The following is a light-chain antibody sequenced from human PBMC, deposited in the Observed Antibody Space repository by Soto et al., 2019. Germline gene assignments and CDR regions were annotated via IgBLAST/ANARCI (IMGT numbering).Light chain of an antibody. V-gene: IGLV1-47*01. J-gene: IGLJ1*01. CDR2: RNN. CDR1: NSKIGSNY. CDR3: AAWDDSLSGLYV. Sequence: QSVLTQPPSASGTPGQRVTISCSGSNSKIGSNYVYWYQQLPGTAPKLLIYRNNQRPSGVPDRFSGSKSGTSASLAISGLRSEDEADYYCAAWDDSLSGLYVFGTGTKVTVL.